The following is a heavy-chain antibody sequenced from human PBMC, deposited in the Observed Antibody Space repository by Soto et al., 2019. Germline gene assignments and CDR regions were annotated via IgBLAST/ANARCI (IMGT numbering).Heavy chain of an antibody. CDR1: GFTFSTYD. J-gene: IGHJ6*02. V-gene: IGHV3-13*01. Sequence: PGGSLRLSWVGFGFTFSTYDMHWVRQNVGKGLEWVSSIGTDDDTYYLDSVRGRFTISREDAKNSLYLQMDSLRAGDTAVYYCARAYYDNSGYPLGGMDVWGQGTMVTVSS. CDR2: IGTDDDT. D-gene: IGHD3-22*01. CDR3: ARAYYDNSGYPLGGMDV.